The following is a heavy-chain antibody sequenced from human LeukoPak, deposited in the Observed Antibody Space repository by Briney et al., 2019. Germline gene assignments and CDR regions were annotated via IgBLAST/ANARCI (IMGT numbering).Heavy chain of an antibody. Sequence: SETLSLTCNVSGDSISSYYWSWIRKPPGKGLEWIGYIYHTGSTNYNPSLEGRVTISVDMPKNQFSLNLRSVTAADTAIYYCARRTRTASWYGGSIDYWGHGTQVTVSS. CDR1: GDSISSYY. J-gene: IGHJ4*01. CDR2: IYHTGST. CDR3: ARRTRTASWYGGSIDY. D-gene: IGHD6-13*01. V-gene: IGHV4-59*08.